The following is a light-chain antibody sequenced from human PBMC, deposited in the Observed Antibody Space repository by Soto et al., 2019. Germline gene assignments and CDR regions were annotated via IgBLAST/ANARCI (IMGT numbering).Light chain of an antibody. CDR3: QQYNSYWT. Sequence: DFQMTQSPSTLSASVGDRVTITCRASQTINSWLAWYQQKPGKAPKLLIYKASSLESGVPSRFSGSGSGTEFTLTISSLQPDDFATYYCQQYNSYWTFGQGTKVDIK. CDR1: QTINSW. CDR2: KAS. V-gene: IGKV1-5*03. J-gene: IGKJ1*01.